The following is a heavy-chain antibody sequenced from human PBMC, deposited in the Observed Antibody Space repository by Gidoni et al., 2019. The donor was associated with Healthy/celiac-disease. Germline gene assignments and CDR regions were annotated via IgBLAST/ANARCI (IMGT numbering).Heavy chain of an antibody. CDR2: ISSSSSYI. D-gene: IGHD2-2*01. V-gene: IGHV3-21*01. CDR1: GFTFSSYS. Sequence: EVQLVESGGGLVKPGGSLRLSCAASGFTFSSYSMNWVRQAPGKGLEWVSSISSSSSYIYYADSVKGRFTISRDNAKNSLYLQMNSLRAEDTAVYYCARDRVFGVPAAISGWFDPWGQGTLVTVSS. CDR3: ARDRVFGVPAAISGWFDP. J-gene: IGHJ5*02.